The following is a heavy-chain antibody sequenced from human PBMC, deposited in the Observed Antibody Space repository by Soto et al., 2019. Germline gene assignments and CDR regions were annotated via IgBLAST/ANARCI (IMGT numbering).Heavy chain of an antibody. CDR2: ISYDGSNK. Sequence: PGGSLRLSCAASGFTFSSYGMHWVRQAPGKGLEWVAVISYDGSNKYYADSVKGRFTIPRDNSKNTLYLQMNSLRAEDTAVYYCANWGTYDEKEQFDYWGQGTLVTVSS. J-gene: IGHJ4*02. D-gene: IGHD1-1*01. CDR3: ANWGTYDEKEQFDY. V-gene: IGHV3-30*18. CDR1: GFTFSSYG.